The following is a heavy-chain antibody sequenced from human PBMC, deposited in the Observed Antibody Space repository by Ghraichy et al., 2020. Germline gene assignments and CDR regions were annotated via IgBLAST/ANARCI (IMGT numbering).Heavy chain of an antibody. CDR1: GFSLSNARMG. D-gene: IGHD6-13*01. CDR2: IFSNDEK. V-gene: IGHV2-26*01. CDR3: ARIPEYSSSWYPTKIFDY. Sequence: SGPTLVKPTETLTLTCTVSGFSLSNARMGVSWIRQPPGKALEWLAHIFSNDEKSYSTSLKSRLTISKDTSKSQVVLTMTNMDPVDTATYYCARIPEYSSSWYPTKIFDYWGQGTLVTVSS. J-gene: IGHJ4*02.